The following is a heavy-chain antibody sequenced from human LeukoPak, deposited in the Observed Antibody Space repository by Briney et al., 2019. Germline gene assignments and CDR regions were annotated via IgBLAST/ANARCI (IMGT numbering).Heavy chain of an antibody. J-gene: IGHJ4*02. CDR1: GFTFSSYS. D-gene: IGHD5-18*01. CDR2: ISSSSSYI. V-gene: IGHV3-21*01. Sequence: PGRSLRLSCAASGFTFSSYSMNWVRQAPGKGLEWVSSISSSSSYIYYADSVKGRFTISRDNAKNSLYLQMNSLRAEDTAVYYCARNKKGDRYTYGHDSWGQGTLVTVSS. CDR3: ARNKKGDRYTYGHDS.